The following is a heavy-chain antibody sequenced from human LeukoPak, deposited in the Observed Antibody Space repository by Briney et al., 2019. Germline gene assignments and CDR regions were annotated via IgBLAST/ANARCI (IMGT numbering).Heavy chain of an antibody. CDR2: MDPNSGNT. CDR3: ARDIAAAGKANWFDP. J-gene: IGHJ5*02. D-gene: IGHD6-13*01. Sequence: ASVKVSCKPSGYTFTSYDINWVRQATGQGLEWMGWMDPNSGNTGYAQKFQGRVTMTRNTSISTAYMELSSLRSEDTAVYYCARDIAAAGKANWFDPWGQGTLVTASS. CDR1: GYTFTSYD. V-gene: IGHV1-8*01.